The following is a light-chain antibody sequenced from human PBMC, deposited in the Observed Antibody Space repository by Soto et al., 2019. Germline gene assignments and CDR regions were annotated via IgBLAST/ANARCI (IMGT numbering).Light chain of an antibody. J-gene: IGLJ1*01. Sequence: QSALTQPASVSGSPGQSITISCSGTSSDVAYNYVSWYQQYPGKAPKIIIYEVSNRPSGVSHRFSGSKSGNTASLTISGLQAEDEADYYCSSYTTTNTLCVFGTGTKRTVL. V-gene: IGLV2-14*01. CDR1: SSDVAYNY. CDR3: SSYTTTNTLCV. CDR2: EVS.